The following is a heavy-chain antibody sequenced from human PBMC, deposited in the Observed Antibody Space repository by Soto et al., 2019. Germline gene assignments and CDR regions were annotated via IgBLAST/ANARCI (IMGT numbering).Heavy chain of an antibody. CDR3: ANLYYDFWSGPDNDAFDI. D-gene: IGHD3-3*01. Sequence: SETLSLTCTVSGGSVSSGGYYWSWIRQPPGKGLEWIGYIYYSGSTNYNPSLKSRVTISVDTSKNQFSLKLSSVTAADTAVYYCANLYYDFWSGPDNDAFDIWGQGTMVTVSS. CDR2: IYYSGST. J-gene: IGHJ3*02. CDR1: GGSVSSGGYY. V-gene: IGHV4-61*08.